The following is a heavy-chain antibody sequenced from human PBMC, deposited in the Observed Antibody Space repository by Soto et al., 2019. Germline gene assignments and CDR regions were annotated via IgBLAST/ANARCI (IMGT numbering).Heavy chain of an antibody. V-gene: IGHV3-33*01. CDR3: ARDGYCSGGSCYSVPVFDY. J-gene: IGHJ4*02. Sequence: QVLLVESGGGVVQPGRSLRLSCAASGFIFSSHGMHWVRQAPGKGLEWVAVIWYDGSNKYYADSVKGRFTISRDNSKNTLYLQMNSLRAEDTAVYYCARDGYCSGGSCYSVPVFDYWGQGTLVTVS. CDR2: IWYDGSNK. CDR1: GFIFSSHG. D-gene: IGHD2-15*01.